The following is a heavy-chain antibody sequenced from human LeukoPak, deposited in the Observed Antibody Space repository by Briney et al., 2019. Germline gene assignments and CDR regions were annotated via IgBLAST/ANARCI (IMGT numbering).Heavy chain of an antibody. D-gene: IGHD1-1*01. CDR1: GFTFRSYW. J-gene: IGHJ4*02. CDR3: ARVKARPGKRGTTVGVGDY. V-gene: IGHV3-7*01. CDR2: IKQDGSEK. Sequence: GGSLRLSCAASGFTFRSYWMTWVRQAPGKGLEWVANIKQDGSEKYYVDSVKGRFTISRDNAKSSLHLEMNSLRAEDTAGYYCARVKARPGKRGTTVGVGDYWGQGTLATVSS.